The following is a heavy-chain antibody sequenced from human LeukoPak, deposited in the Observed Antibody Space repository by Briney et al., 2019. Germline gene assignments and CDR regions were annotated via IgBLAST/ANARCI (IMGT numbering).Heavy chain of an antibody. V-gene: IGHV3-21*01. J-gene: IGHJ3*02. CDR3: ARGGAILGPRNAFDI. CDR1: GFTFSSYS. D-gene: IGHD2-21*01. Sequence: GGSLRLSCAASGFTFSSYSMNWVRQAPGKGLEWVSSISSSSSYIYYADSVKGRFTISRDNAKNSLYLQMNSLRAEDTAVYYCARGGAILGPRNAFDIWGQGTMVTVSS. CDR2: ISSSSSYI.